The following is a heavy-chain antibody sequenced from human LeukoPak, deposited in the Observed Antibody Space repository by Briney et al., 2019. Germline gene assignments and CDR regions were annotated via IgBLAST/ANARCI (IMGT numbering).Heavy chain of an antibody. Sequence: GASVKVSCKASGYTFTGYYMHWVRQAPGQGLEWMGWINPNSGGTNYAQKFQGWVTMTRDTSISTAYMELSRLRSDDTAVYYCVRDRPNYDSSGYSVEGFDYWGQGTLVTVSS. CDR1: GYTFTGYY. CDR2: INPNSGGT. V-gene: IGHV1-2*04. J-gene: IGHJ4*02. CDR3: VRDRPNYDSSGYSVEGFDY. D-gene: IGHD3-22*01.